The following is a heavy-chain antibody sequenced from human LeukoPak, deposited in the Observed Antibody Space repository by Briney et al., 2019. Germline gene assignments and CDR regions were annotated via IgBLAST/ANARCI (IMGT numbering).Heavy chain of an antibody. J-gene: IGHJ4*02. D-gene: IGHD2-15*01. Sequence: PGRSLRLSCAASGFTFSSYGMLWVRQAPGKGLEWVAVISYDGSNKYYADSVKGRFTISRDNSKNTLYLQMNSLRAEDTAVYYCARDLVVLGDLDYWGQGTLVTVSS. V-gene: IGHV3-30*03. CDR3: ARDLVVLGDLDY. CDR1: GFTFSSYG. CDR2: ISYDGSNK.